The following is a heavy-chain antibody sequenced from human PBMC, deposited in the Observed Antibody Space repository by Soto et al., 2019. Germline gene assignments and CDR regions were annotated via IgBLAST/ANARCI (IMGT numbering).Heavy chain of an antibody. D-gene: IGHD3-22*01. CDR2: IKSTTDDETT. V-gene: IGHV3-15*07. CDR3: TTDSNSTIIIVRFDY. CDR1: GFTFSNAW. Sequence: GGSLRLSCAASGFTFSNAWINCLRQAPGKGLDWVGRIKSTTDDETTNYAEPVKGTFAISRDDSNNMVYLQMNSLKIEDTAVYYCTTDSNSTIIIVRFDYWGHGTLVTVSS. J-gene: IGHJ4*01.